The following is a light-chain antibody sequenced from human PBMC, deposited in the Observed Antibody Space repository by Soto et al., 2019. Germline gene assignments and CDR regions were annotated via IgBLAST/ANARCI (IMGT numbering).Light chain of an antibody. Sequence: SYELTQPPSVSVSPGQTASITCSGDKLGDKYACWYQQKPGQSPVLVIYQDSKRPSGIPERFSGSNSGNTATLTISGTQAMDEADYFCQAWHSTYVVFGGGTKLTVL. CDR2: QDS. V-gene: IGLV3-1*01. J-gene: IGLJ2*01. CDR3: QAWHSTYVV. CDR1: KLGDKY.